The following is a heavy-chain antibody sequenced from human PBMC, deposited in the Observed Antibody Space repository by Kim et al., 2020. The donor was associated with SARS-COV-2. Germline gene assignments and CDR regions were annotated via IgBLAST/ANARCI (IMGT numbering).Heavy chain of an antibody. V-gene: IGHV3-7*03. Sequence: GGSLRLSCAASGVSFNNYWMGWVRQAPGKGLEWVAHIKEDGSEKYYVDSVKGRFTISRDNAKNSLYLQMNSLRAEDTAVYYCARDRGYRTGGSCYSIFDYWGQGTQVTVSS. J-gene: IGHJ4*02. CDR3: ARDRGYRTGGSCYSIFDY. D-gene: IGHD2-15*01. CDR1: GVSFNNYW. CDR2: IKEDGSEK.